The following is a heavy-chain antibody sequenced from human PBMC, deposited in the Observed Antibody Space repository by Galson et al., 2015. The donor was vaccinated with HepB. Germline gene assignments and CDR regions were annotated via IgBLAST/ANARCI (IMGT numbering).Heavy chain of an antibody. Sequence: SVKVSCKASGYTFTSYAMNWVRQAPGQGLEWMGWINTNTGNPTYAQGFTGRFVFSLDTSVSTAYLQISSLKAEDTAVYYCARDLEVMRNYYYGMDVWGQGTTVTVSS. CDR2: INTNTGNP. D-gene: IGHD2-21*01. CDR3: ARDLEVMRNYYYGMDV. V-gene: IGHV7-4-1*02. CDR1: GYTFTSYA. J-gene: IGHJ6*02.